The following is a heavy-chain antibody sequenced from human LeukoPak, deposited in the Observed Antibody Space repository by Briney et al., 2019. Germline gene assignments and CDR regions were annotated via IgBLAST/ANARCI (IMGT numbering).Heavy chain of an antibody. CDR2: VYYSGST. V-gene: IGHV4-39*01. D-gene: IGHD5-12*01. Sequence: KPSETLSLTCIVSGGSISSSSYYWGWIRQPPGKGLEWIGSVYYSGSTYYNPSLKSQVTISVDTSKNQFSLELTSVTAADTAVYYCARHCGYNNACYYFDDWGQGTLVTVSS. CDR3: ARHCGYNNACYYFDD. J-gene: IGHJ4*02. CDR1: GGSISSSSYY.